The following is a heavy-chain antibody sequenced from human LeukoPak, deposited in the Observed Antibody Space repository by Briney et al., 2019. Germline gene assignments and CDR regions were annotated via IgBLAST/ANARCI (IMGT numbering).Heavy chain of an antibody. D-gene: IGHD1-26*01. CDR1: GGSISSYY. CDR3: ARGGGVVGATTWNY. J-gene: IGHJ4*02. CDR2: FYYSGST. Sequence: SETLSLTCTVSGGSISSYYWSWIRQPPGKGLEWIGYFYYSGSTNYNPSLKSRVTISVDTSKNQFSLKLSSVTAADTAVYYCARGGGVVGATTWNYWGQGSLVTVSS. V-gene: IGHV4-59*01.